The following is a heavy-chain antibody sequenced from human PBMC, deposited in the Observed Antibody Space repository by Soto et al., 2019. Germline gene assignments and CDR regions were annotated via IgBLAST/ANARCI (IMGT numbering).Heavy chain of an antibody. CDR3: ARATDYVWGSYRYTSEFDY. Sequence: QVQLQQSGPGLVKPSETLSLTCTVSGGSISSYYWSWIRQPAGKGLEWIGRIYTSGSTNYNPSLKSRVTMSVYTSKNQFSLKLSSVTAADTAVYYCARATDYVWGSYRYTSEFDYWGQGTLVTVSS. CDR1: GGSISSYY. J-gene: IGHJ4*02. D-gene: IGHD3-16*02. V-gene: IGHV4-4*07. CDR2: IYTSGST.